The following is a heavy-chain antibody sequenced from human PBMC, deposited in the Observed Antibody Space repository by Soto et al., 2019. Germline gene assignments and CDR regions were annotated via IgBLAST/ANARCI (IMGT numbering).Heavy chain of an antibody. V-gene: IGHV3-74*01. CDR3: ATDRGYGASL. CDR2: ITGDGRST. D-gene: IGHD5-12*01. J-gene: IGHJ4*02. CDR1: GFTFSSYW. Sequence: FTYAASGFTFSSYWMHWVHQTPGKGLVWVSRITGDGRSTTYADSVKGRFTISRDNAKNTLYLQMNSLRAEDTAVYYCATDRGYGASLWGQGTLVTVSS.